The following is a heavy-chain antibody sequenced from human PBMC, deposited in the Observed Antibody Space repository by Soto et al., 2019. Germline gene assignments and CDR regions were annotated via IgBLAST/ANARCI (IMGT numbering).Heavy chain of an antibody. CDR3: ARDRDGYNPYYYGMDV. Sequence: WDTLSLTCTVSCGSISRSSYYWGWIRQPPGKGLEWIGRIYYSGSTYYNPSLKSRVTISVDTSKNQFSLKLSSVTAADTAVYYCARDRDGYNPYYYGMDVWGQATTVTVSS. J-gene: IGHJ6*02. D-gene: IGHD5-12*01. V-gene: IGHV4-39*02. CDR2: IYYSGST. CDR1: CGSISRSSYY.